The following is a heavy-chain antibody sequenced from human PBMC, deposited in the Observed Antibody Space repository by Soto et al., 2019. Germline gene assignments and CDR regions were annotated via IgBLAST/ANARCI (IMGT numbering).Heavy chain of an antibody. V-gene: IGHV3-33*01. Sequence: PGGSLRLSCAASGFTFSSYGMHWVRQAPGKGLEWVAVIWYDGSNKYYADSVKGRFTISRDNSKNTLYLQMNSLRAEDTAVYYCARVPKIFGVVNYYYYYGMDVWGQGTTVTVSS. D-gene: IGHD3-3*01. CDR2: IWYDGSNK. CDR1: GFTFSSYG. CDR3: ARVPKIFGVVNYYYYYGMDV. J-gene: IGHJ6*02.